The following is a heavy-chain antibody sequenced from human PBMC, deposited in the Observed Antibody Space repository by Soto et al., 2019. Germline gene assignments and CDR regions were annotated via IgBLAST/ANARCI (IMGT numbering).Heavy chain of an antibody. V-gene: IGHV4-39*01. CDR2: IYYSGST. Sequence: PSETLSLTCTVSGGSISSRSYYWGWIRQPPGKGLEWIGSIYYSGSTYYNPSLQTRVTISLDKSKSQFSLKLNSVTAADSAVYFCARLEGLATISYYFDFWGPGALVTVSS. CDR3: ARLEGLATISYYFDF. D-gene: IGHD3-9*01. J-gene: IGHJ4*02. CDR1: GGSISSRSYY.